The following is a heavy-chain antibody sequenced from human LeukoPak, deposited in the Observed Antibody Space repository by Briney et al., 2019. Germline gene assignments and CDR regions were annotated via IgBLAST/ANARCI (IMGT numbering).Heavy chain of an antibody. CDR1: GFTFRDYY. V-gene: IGHV3-11*04. D-gene: IGHD2-15*01. J-gene: IGHJ4*02. CDR3: ARRDGWVVHDY. Sequence: GGSLRLSCEASGFTFRDYYVTWIRQVPGQGLEWIGYINRSGSTTYYADSVKGRFTISRDNAKNSLYLQMDSLRAEDTAVYYCARRDGWVVHDYWGQGTLVTVSS. CDR2: INRSGSTT.